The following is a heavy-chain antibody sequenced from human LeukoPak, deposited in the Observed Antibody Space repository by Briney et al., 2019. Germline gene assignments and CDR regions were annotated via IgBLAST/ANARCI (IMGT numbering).Heavy chain of an antibody. Sequence: GGSLRLSCAASGFTFSSYSMNWVRQAPGKGLEWVSCISSSSSYIYYADSVKGRFTISRDNAKNSLYLQMNSLRAEDTALYYCARGVFGGYNNYYYYMDVWGKGTTVTVSS. CDR3: ARGVFGGYNNYYYYMDV. CDR2: ISSSSSYI. D-gene: IGHD5-24*01. V-gene: IGHV3-21*04. CDR1: GFTFSSYS. J-gene: IGHJ6*03.